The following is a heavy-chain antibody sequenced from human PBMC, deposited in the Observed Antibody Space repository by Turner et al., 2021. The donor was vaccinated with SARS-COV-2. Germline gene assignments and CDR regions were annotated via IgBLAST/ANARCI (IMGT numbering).Heavy chain of an antibody. J-gene: IGHJ4*02. CDR3: AKDHGLHDYYDSSGYWGTFDY. CDR1: GFTFSSYG. D-gene: IGHD3-22*01. V-gene: IGHV3-30*18. CDR2: ISFDGSSK. Sequence: QVQLVESGGGVVQPGRSLRLSCAASGFTFSSYGMHWVRQAPVKGLEWVAFISFDGSSKYYADSVKGRFTISRDNSKNTLYLQMNSLRAEDTAIYYCAKDHGLHDYYDSSGYWGTFDYWGQGTLVTVSS.